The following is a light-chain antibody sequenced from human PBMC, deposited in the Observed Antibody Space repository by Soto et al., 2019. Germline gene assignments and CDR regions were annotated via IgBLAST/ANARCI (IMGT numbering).Light chain of an antibody. Sequence: EIVMTQSPATLSVSPGERATLSCRASQSVSSNLAWYQQKPGQAPRLLIYGAPPGPIVFPARLGGSGSGKDFPLPFSTLQFKVFAVYYCQKKNNGPSLGGGTKVDIK. J-gene: IGKJ4*01. CDR1: QSVSSN. CDR2: GAP. V-gene: IGKV3-15*01. CDR3: QKKNNGPS.